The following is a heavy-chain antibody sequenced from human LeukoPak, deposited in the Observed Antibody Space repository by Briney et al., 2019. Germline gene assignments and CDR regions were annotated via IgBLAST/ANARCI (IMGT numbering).Heavy chain of an antibody. D-gene: IGHD6-19*01. CDR3: ARGAEDSSGWYGEFDH. J-gene: IGHJ4*02. Sequence: SVKVSCKASGGTFSSYAISWVRQAPGQGLEWMGGIIPIFGTANYAQKFQGRVTITADESTSTAYMELSSLRSEDTAVYYCARGAEDSSGWYGEFDHWGQGTLVTVSS. V-gene: IGHV1-69*13. CDR2: IIPIFGTA. CDR1: GGTFSSYA.